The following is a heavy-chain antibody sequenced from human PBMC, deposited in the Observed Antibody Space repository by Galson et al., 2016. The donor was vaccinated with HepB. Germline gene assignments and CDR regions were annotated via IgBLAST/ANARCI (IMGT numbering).Heavy chain of an antibody. CDR3: ARTPGYSGTWYDAFDI. V-gene: IGHV3-21*01. Sequence: SLRLSCAASGFTFTRYTMNWVRQSPGKGLEWVSSISGGSSYQYYADSAKGRFTISRDNSKNSLYLQMNSLRAEDTAIYFCARTPGYSGTWYDAFDIWGPGTIVTVSS. J-gene: IGHJ3*02. CDR1: GFTFTRYT. D-gene: IGHD6-13*01. CDR2: ISGGSSYQ.